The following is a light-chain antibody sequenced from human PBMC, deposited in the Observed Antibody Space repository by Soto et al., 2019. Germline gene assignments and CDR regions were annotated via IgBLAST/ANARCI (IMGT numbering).Light chain of an antibody. V-gene: IGKV3-15*01. CDR2: GAS. Sequence: TQSPATLSVSPGDRATPSCRASQSVGSSLAWYQQKRGQPPRLLIYGASSRESGVPDRFSGSGSGTEFVLTVSSLQSDDSAVYSCQQYNSWPPTFGQGTRVEIK. CDR3: QQYNSWPPT. J-gene: IGKJ1*01. CDR1: QSVGSS.